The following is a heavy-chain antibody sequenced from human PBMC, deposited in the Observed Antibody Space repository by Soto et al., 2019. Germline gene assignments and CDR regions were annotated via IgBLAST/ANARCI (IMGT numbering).Heavy chain of an antibody. Sequence: EVQLLESGGGLVQPGGSLRLSCAASGFTFSSYAMSWVRQAPGKGLEWVSAISGSGGSTYYADSVKGRFTISRDNSKNPLYLQMNSLRAEDTAVYYCAKDSSKHIVVVTASPTDYWGQGTLVTVSS. D-gene: IGHD2-21*02. J-gene: IGHJ4*02. CDR1: GFTFSSYA. CDR2: ISGSGGST. V-gene: IGHV3-23*01. CDR3: AKDSSKHIVVVTASPTDY.